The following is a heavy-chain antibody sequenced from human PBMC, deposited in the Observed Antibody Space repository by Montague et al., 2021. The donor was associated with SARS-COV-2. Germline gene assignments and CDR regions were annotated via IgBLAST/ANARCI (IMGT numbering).Heavy chain of an antibody. CDR3: VRGGDCARHSGLDA. Sequence: SETLSLTCTVSGGSIISSDHYWAWIRQPPGGALEWIGNIFYSGTPYYNLSLQSRVTISKDTSKNQFSLKVTSVVAADTAVYYCVRGGDCARHSGLDAWGHGTMVIVSS. J-gene: IGHJ6*02. CDR2: IFYSGTP. V-gene: IGHV4-39*07. CDR1: GGSIISSDHY. D-gene: IGHD2-21*01.